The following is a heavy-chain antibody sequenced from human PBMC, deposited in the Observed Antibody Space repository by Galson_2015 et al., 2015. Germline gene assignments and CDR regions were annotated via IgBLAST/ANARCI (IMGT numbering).Heavy chain of an antibody. CDR3: AKGGGGRATVPLMGYYYYGMDV. CDR1: GFTFSSYT. Sequence: SLRLSCAASGFTFSSYTMSWVRQAPGKGLEWVSAISGSGGSTYSADSVKGRFTISRDNSKNTLYLQMNSLRAEDTAVYYCAKGGGGRATVPLMGYYYYGMDVWGQGTTVTVSS. V-gene: IGHV3-23*01. CDR2: ISGSGGST. J-gene: IGHJ6*02. D-gene: IGHD3-16*01.